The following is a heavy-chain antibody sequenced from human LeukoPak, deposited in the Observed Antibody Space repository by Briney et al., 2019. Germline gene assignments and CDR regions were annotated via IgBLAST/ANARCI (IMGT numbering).Heavy chain of an antibody. CDR3: ARAIYDFRDKSFDY. CDR1: GFTFSSYS. D-gene: IGHD3-3*01. J-gene: IGHJ4*02. CDR2: ISSSSNYI. Sequence: GGSLRLSCAASGFTFSSYSMNWVRQAPGKGLEWVSSISSSSNYIYYADSVKGRFTISRDNAKNSLYLQMNSLRAEDTAVHYCARAIYDFRDKSFDYWGQGTLVTVSS. V-gene: IGHV3-21*01.